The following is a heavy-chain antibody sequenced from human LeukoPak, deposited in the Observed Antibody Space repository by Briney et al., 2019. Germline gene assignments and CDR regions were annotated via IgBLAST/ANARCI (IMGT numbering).Heavy chain of an antibody. CDR2: INPSGGST. CDR1: GYTFTGYY. V-gene: IGHV1-46*01. CDR3: ARVSGQWLVIDY. Sequence: ASVKVSCKASGYTFTGYYMHWVRQAPGQGLEWMGIINPSGGSTSYAQKFQGRVTMTRDTSTSTVYMELSSLRSEDTAVYYCARVSGQWLVIDYWGQGTLVTVSS. D-gene: IGHD6-19*01. J-gene: IGHJ4*02.